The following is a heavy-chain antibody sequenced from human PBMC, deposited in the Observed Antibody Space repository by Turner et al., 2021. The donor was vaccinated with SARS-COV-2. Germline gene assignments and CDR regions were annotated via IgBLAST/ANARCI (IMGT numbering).Heavy chain of an antibody. J-gene: IGHJ5*02. CDR2: IHYSGST. CDR3: ARAHYPGSLFRFDP. V-gene: IGHV4-59*01. CDR1: GGFISGDY. D-gene: IGHD2-21*01. Sequence: QVQLQESGPGLVKPSETLSLICRVPGGFISGDYWSWIRQPPGKGLEWIGNIHYSGSTNYNPSLKSRVTVSVDTSKNQFSLKLSSVTAADTAVYYCARAHYPGSLFRFDPWGQGTLVTVSS.